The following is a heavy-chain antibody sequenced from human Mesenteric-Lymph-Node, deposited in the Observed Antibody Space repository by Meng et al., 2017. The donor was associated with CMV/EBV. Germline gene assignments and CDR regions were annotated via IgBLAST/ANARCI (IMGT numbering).Heavy chain of an antibody. CDR1: GYSFMANV. CDR2: ISTNPGTP. J-gene: IGHJ4*02. CDR3: ARTGVRSWSFDY. V-gene: IGHV7-4-1*02. Sequence: CTAPGYSFMANVINWVRQAPGQGLEWMGWISTNPGTPRYAQGFTGRFVFSLDTSVNTAYLQISSLKAEDTAVYYCARTGVRSWSFDYWGQGTLVTVSS. D-gene: IGHD6-13*01.